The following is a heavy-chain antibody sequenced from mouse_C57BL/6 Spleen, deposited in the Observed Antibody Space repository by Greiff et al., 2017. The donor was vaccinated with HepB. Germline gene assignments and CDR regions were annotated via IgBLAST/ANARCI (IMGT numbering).Heavy chain of an antibody. CDR2: IYPGSGNT. CDR1: GYTFTDYY. Sequence: VQLVESGAELVRPGASVKLSCKASGYTFTDYYINWVKQRPGQGLEWIARIYPGSGNTYYNEKFKGKATLTAEKSSSTSYMQLSSLTSEDSAVYFCARLYYGSSNCYFDVWGTGTTVTVSS. J-gene: IGHJ1*03. CDR3: ARLYYGSSNCYFDV. D-gene: IGHD1-1*01. V-gene: IGHV1-76*01.